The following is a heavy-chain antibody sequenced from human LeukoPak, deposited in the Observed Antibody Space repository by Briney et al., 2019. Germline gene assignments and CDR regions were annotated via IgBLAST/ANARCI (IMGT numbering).Heavy chain of an antibody. CDR2: ISGSGGTT. D-gene: IGHD4-17*01. CDR3: AKATTVTTTGDY. Sequence: PEGSLRLSCEASGFTFRSYAMNWVRQAPGKGLEWVSTISGSGGTTYYADSVKGRFTISRDNSKNTLYLQMNSLKAEDTAVYYCAKATTVTTTGDYWGQGTLVTVSS. V-gene: IGHV3-23*01. J-gene: IGHJ4*02. CDR1: GFTFRSYA.